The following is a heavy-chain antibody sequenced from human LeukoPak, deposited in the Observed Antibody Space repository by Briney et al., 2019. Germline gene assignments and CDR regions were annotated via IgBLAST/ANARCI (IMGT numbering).Heavy chain of an antibody. CDR1: GFTFSSYW. CDR2: IKQDGSEK. V-gene: IGHV3-7*01. J-gene: IGHJ6*02. CDR3: ARGPPGLDYYYYGMDV. Sequence: GGSLRLSCAASGFTFSSYWMSWVRQAPGKGLEWVANIKQDGSEKYYVDSVKGRFTISRDNAKNSLYLQMNSLRAEDTAVYYCARGPPGLDYYYYGMDVWGQGTTVTVSS. D-gene: IGHD6-19*01.